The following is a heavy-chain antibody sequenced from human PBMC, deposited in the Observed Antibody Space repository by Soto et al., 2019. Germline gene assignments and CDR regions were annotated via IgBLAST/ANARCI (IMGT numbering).Heavy chain of an antibody. CDR1: GYSFTSYW. J-gene: IGHJ1*01. Sequence: GASLKISCKGSGYSFTSYWIGWVRQMPGKGLEWMGIIYPGDSDTRYSPSFQGQVTISADKSISTAYLQWSSLKASDTAMYYCARVDGRYAINAEYFQHWGQGTLVTVSS. CDR2: IYPGDSDT. V-gene: IGHV5-51*01. D-gene: IGHD2-8*01. CDR3: ARVDGRYAINAEYFQH.